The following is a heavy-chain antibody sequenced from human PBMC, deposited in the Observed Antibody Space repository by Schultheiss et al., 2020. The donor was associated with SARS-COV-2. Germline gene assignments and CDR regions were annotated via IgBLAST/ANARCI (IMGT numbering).Heavy chain of an antibody. CDR3: ARGYSSGWYYYYGMDV. Sequence: GGSLRLSCAASGFTFSNAWMSWVRQAPGKGLEWVSYISSSGSTIYYADSVKGRFTISRDNAKNSLYLQMNSLRAEDTAVYYCARGYSSGWYYYYGMDVWGQGTTVTVSS. J-gene: IGHJ6*02. D-gene: IGHD6-19*01. CDR1: GFTFSNAW. CDR2: ISSSGSTI. V-gene: IGHV3-11*04.